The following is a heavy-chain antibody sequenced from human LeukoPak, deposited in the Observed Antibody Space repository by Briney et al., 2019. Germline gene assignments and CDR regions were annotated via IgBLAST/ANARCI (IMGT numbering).Heavy chain of an antibody. J-gene: IGHJ6*02. CDR2: IHYSGRP. V-gene: IGHV4-59*11. CDR1: GGSISGHY. Sequence: SETLSLTCTVSGGSISGHYWTWIRQPPGKGLEWIGQIHYSGRPDYNPSLKSRVTISVDTSKNQLSLKVTSVTGADTAVYHCARFGVDYDMDVWGQGTTVTVSS. CDR3: ARFGVDYDMDV. D-gene: IGHD3-16*01.